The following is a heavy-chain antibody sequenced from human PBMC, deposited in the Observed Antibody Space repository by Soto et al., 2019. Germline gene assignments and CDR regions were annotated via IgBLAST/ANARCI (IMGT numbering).Heavy chain of an antibody. V-gene: IGHV3-33*01. CDR3: ARSPSVKVGYYYYMDV. CDR1: GFTFSSYG. J-gene: IGHJ6*03. CDR2: IWYDGSNK. Sequence: PGGSLRLSCAASGFTFSSYGMHWVRQAPGKGLEWVAVIWYDGSNKYYADSVKGRFTISRDNSKNTLYLQMNSLRAEDTAVYYCARSPSVKVGYYYYMDVWGKGTTVTVSS. D-gene: IGHD4-4*01.